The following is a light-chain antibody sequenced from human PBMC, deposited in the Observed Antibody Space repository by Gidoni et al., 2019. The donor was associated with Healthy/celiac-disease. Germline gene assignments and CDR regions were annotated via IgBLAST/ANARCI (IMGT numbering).Light chain of an antibody. J-gene: IGLJ2*01. CDR3: SSRDSSGNHVV. Sequence: SSELTQDPAVSVALGQTVRITCQGDSLSSYYASWYQQKPGQAPVLVIYGKNNRPSGIPDRFSGSSSGNTASLTITGAQAEDEADYYCSSRDSSGNHVVFGGGTKLTVL. V-gene: IGLV3-19*01. CDR2: GKN. CDR1: SLSSYY.